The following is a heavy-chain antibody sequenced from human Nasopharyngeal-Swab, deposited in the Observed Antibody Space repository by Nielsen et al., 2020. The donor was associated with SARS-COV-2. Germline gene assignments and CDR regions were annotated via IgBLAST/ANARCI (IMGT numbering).Heavy chain of an antibody. Sequence: SGPTLVKPTQTFTLTCTFSGFSLSTSGMCVSWIRQPPGKGLEWSGDVYDSGGTHYNPSLKSRVTISVGTSKNQFSLKMNSVTAADTAVYYCARGISYRITIFEVVIRGDDAFDFWGQGTMVSVSS. D-gene: IGHD3-3*01. CDR1: GFSLSTSGMC. CDR2: VYDSGGT. J-gene: IGHJ3*01. V-gene: IGHV4-61*08. CDR3: ARGISYRITIFEVVIRGDDAFDF.